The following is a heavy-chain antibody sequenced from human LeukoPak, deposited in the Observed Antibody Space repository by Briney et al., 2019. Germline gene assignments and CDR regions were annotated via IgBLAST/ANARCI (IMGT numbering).Heavy chain of an antibody. V-gene: IGHV3-30*18. CDR2: ISYDGSNK. CDR1: GFTFSSYG. Sequence: PGGSLRLSYAASGFTFSSYGMHWVRQAPGKGLEWVAVISYDGSNKYYADSVKGRFTISRDNSKNTLYLQMNSLRAEDTAVYYCAKVWVRYTPLGYFQHWGQGTLVTVSS. D-gene: IGHD5-18*01. CDR3: AKVWVRYTPLGYFQH. J-gene: IGHJ1*01.